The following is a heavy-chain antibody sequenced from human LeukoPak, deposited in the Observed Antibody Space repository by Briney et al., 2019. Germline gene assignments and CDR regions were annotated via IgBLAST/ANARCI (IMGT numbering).Heavy chain of an antibody. D-gene: IGHD6-13*01. CDR2: IYHSGST. Sequence: SETLSLTCAVSGGSISSSNWWSWVRQPPGKGLEWIGEIYHSGSTNYNPSLKSRVTISVDKSKNQFSLKLSSVTAADTAVYYCARGRAWQQLVNWFDPWGQGTLVTVSS. CDR3: ARGRAWQQLVNWFDP. CDR1: GGSISSSNW. J-gene: IGHJ5*02. V-gene: IGHV4-4*02.